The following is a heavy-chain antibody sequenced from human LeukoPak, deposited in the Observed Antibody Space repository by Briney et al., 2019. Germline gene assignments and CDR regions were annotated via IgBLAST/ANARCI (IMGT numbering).Heavy chain of an antibody. V-gene: IGHV3-33*01. Sequence: PGGSLRLSCAASGFTFSSYGMHWVRQAPGKGLEWVAVIWYDGGNKYYADSVKGRFTISRDNSKNTLYLQMNSLRAEDTAVYYCARDGRANYYYYYGMDVWGQGTTVTVSS. J-gene: IGHJ6*02. CDR1: GFTFSSYG. CDR2: IWYDGGNK. CDR3: ARDGRANYYYYYGMDV.